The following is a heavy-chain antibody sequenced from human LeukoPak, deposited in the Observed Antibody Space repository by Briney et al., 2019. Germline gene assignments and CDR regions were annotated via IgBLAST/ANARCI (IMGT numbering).Heavy chain of an antibody. CDR2: LYYSGSA. CDR3: ARLKPSY. V-gene: IGHV4-39*01. Sequence: PSETLSLTCTVSGGSISSSVYYWGWIRQPPGKGLEWIGSLYYSGSAYYNPSLKSRVTISVDTSKNQFSLKLSSVTAADTAVYYCARLKPSYWGQGTLVAVSS. CDR1: GGSISSSVYY. J-gene: IGHJ4*02.